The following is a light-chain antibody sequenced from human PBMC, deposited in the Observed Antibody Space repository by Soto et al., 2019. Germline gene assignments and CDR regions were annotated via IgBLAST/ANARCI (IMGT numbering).Light chain of an antibody. V-gene: IGLV2-14*03. Sequence: QSALTQPASVSGSPGQSITISCTGTSRDVGAYDYVSWYLQYPDKAPQLLIYYVDHRPSGVSSRFSGSKSGNTASLTISGLQAEDEADYYCTSYTITSPYVFGTGTKVTVL. CDR1: SRDVGAYDY. J-gene: IGLJ1*01. CDR2: YVD. CDR3: TSYTITSPYV.